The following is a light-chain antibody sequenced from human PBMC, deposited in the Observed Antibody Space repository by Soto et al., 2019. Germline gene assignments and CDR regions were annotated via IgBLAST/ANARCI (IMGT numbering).Light chain of an antibody. V-gene: IGKV3-20*01. Sequence: IVLTQSPGTLSLSSGERATLSCRASQSVPKNYLAWYQQKPGQTPRLLIYDASSRATGIPDRFSGSGSGTDFTLTISRLEPEDSAVFYCHQYAYSPLTFGGGTKVEIK. J-gene: IGKJ4*01. CDR3: HQYAYSPLT. CDR1: QSVPKNY. CDR2: DAS.